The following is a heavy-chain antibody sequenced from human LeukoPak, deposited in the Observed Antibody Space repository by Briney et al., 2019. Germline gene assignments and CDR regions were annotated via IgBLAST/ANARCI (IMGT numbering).Heavy chain of an antibody. CDR2: MNPNSGNT. D-gene: IGHD3-22*01. V-gene: IGHV1-8*03. CDR1: GYTFTSYD. Sequence: SSVKVSCKASGYTFTSYDINWVRQATGQGLEWMGWMNPNSGNTGYAQKFQGRVTITRNTSISTAYMELSSLRSEDTAVYYCARGVDSSGQPPWGQGTLVTVSS. J-gene: IGHJ5*02. CDR3: ARGVDSSGQPP.